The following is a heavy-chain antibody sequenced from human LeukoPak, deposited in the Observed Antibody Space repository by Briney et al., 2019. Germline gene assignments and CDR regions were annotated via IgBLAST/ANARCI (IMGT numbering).Heavy chain of an antibody. D-gene: IGHD3-9*01. Sequence: GGSLRVSCAASGFTFSNYAMSWVRQAPGKRLEWVSAILGSGGSTYSADSVKGGFTVSRDNSKSTLYLQMNSLRAEDTALYYCAKWGDNDVLTGYYVPDYWGQGTLVTVSS. CDR3: AKWGDNDVLTGYYVPDY. CDR1: GFTFSNYA. J-gene: IGHJ4*02. CDR2: ILGSGGST. V-gene: IGHV3-23*01.